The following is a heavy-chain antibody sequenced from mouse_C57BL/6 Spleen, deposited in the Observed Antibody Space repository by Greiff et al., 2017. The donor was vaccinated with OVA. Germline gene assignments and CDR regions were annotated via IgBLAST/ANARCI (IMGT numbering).Heavy chain of an antibody. CDR1: GYTFTSYW. V-gene: IGHV1-55*01. CDR3: ARGRTGTGLLDY. J-gene: IGHJ2*01. Sequence: QVQLQQPGAELVKPGASVKMSCKASGYTFTSYWITWVKQRPGQGLEWIGDIYPGSGSTNYNEKFKSKATLTVDTSSSTAYMQLSSLTSEDSAVYYCARGRTGTGLLDYWGQGTTLTVSS. D-gene: IGHD4-1*01. CDR2: IYPGSGST.